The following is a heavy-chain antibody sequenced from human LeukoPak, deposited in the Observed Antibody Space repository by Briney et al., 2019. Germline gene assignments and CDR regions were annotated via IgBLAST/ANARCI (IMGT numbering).Heavy chain of an antibody. D-gene: IGHD3-10*01. CDR2: ISSSSYT. CDR1: GFTFSDHY. V-gene: IGHV3-11*06. Sequence: NPGGSLRLSCAASGFTFSDHYMSWIRQAPGKGLEWVSYISSSSYTVYADSVKGRFTISRDNAKSSLYLQMNSLRAEDTAVYYCARDIGMVRGVIITNHLDYWGQGTPVTVSS. CDR3: ARDIGMVRGVIITNHLDY. J-gene: IGHJ4*02.